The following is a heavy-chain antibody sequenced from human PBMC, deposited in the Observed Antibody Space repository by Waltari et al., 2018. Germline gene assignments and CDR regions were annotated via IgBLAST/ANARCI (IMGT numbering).Heavy chain of an antibody. Sequence: QLQLQESGPGLVKPSGNLSLTCTVSGESVSSNNWWSWVRQPPEKGLEWIGQSHRSGRTNYNPSLESRVTISIDTANNQFSLKVTSTTAADTAVYYCARDRGRGLYLESWGQGTLVTVSP. D-gene: IGHD2-15*01. J-gene: IGHJ4*02. CDR1: GESVSSNNW. CDR2: SHRSGRT. V-gene: IGHV4-4*02. CDR3: ARDRGRGLYLES.